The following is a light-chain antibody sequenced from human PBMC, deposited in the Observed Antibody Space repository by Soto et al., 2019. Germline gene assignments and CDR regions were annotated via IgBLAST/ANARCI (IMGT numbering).Light chain of an antibody. Sequence: EIVLTQSPGTLSLSPGERATLSCRASQSVSSSFLAWYHQKPGKAPRLLIYGASSRATGIPDRFSGSGSGTHFTLTISSLEPEDVAVYYCQQYGSSPLTFGGGTKVEIK. V-gene: IGKV3-20*01. CDR3: QQYGSSPLT. CDR1: QSVSSSF. CDR2: GAS. J-gene: IGKJ4*01.